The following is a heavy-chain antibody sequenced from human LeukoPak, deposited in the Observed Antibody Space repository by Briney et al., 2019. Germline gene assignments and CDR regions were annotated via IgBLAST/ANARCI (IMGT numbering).Heavy chain of an antibody. V-gene: IGHV1-69*13. CDR2: IIPIFGTA. Sequence: SVKVSCKASGGTFSSYAISWVRQAPGQGLEWMGGIIPIFGTANYAQKFQGRVTITADESTSTAYMELSSLRSEDTAVYYCASTTAGYYGFWSMGAAFDIWGQGTMVTVSS. J-gene: IGHJ3*02. CDR3: ASTTAGYYGFWSMGAAFDI. CDR1: GGTFSSYA. D-gene: IGHD3-3*01.